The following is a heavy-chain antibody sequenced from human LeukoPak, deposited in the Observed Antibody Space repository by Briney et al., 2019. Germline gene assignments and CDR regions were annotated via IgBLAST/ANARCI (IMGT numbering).Heavy chain of an antibody. D-gene: IGHD1-26*01. CDR1: GGTFSSYT. CDR3: ARDVGSGYYYYYMDV. V-gene: IGHV1-18*01. Sequence: ASVKVSCKASGGTFSSYTISWVRQAPGQGLEWMGWISAYNGNTNYAQKLQGRVTMTTDTSTSTAYMELRSLTSEDTAVYYCARDVGSGYYYYYMDVWGKGTTVTISS. J-gene: IGHJ6*03. CDR2: ISAYNGNT.